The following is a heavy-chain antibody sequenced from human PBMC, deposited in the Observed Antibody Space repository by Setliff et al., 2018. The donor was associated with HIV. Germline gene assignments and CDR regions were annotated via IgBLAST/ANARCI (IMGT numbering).Heavy chain of an antibody. CDR2: ISASATYI. V-gene: IGHV3-21*01. D-gene: IGHD3-9*01. Sequence: LRLSCAASGFPFSNYSMNWVRQTPGKGLEWVSSISASATYIYYADSVKGRFTISRDNAENSLYLQMNSLRAEDTAVYYCARDNGRYFDRGWFDPWGQGALVTVSS. CDR3: ARDNGRYFDRGWFDP. J-gene: IGHJ5*02. CDR1: GFPFSNYS.